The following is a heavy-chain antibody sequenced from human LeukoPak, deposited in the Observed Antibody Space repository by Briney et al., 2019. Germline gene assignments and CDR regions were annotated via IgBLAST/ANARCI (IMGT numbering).Heavy chain of an antibody. J-gene: IGHJ3*02. Sequence: PSETLSLTCTVSGGSISSYYWSWIRQPPGKGLEWTGYIYYSGSTNYNPSLKSRVTISVDTSKNQFSLKLSSVTAADTAVYYCARAFDSLGAFDIWGQGTMVTVSS. CDR3: ARAFDSLGAFDI. V-gene: IGHV4-59*08. CDR1: GGSISSYY. D-gene: IGHD2/OR15-2a*01. CDR2: IYYSGST.